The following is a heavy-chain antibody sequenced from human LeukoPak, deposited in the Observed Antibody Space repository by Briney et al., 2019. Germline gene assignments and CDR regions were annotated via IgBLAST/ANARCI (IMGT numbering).Heavy chain of an antibody. J-gene: IGHJ4*02. CDR1: GYTFTSHF. D-gene: IGHD4-23*01. Sequence: ASVKVSCKTSGYTFTSHFMHWVRQAPGQGLEWMGIINPRGGSTSYTQKFQGRVTMTRDTSTSTVYMELSSLRSEDTAVYYCAREYGGGLGYWGQGTLVTVSS. CDR2: INPRGGST. V-gene: IGHV1-46*01. CDR3: AREYGGGLGY.